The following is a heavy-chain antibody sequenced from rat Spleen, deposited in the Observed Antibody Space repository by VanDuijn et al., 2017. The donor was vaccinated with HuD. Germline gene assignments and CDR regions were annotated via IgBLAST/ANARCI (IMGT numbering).Heavy chain of an antibody. CDR3: TRDYYSSWGY. V-gene: IGHV2-63*01. CDR2: MRYNGDT. CDR1: GFSLTSYN. J-gene: IGHJ3*01. D-gene: IGHD1-2*01. Sequence: QVQLKESGPSLVQPSQTLSLACTVSGFSLTSYNVHWVRQPPGKGLEWMGRMRYNGDTSYNSALKSRLSISRDTSKNQVFLKMNSLQTDDTGTYYCTRDYYSSWGYWGQGTLVTVSS.